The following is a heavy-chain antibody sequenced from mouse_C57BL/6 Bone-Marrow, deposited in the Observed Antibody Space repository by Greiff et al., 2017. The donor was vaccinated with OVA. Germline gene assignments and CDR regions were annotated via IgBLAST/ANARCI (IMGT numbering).Heavy chain of an antibody. CDR1: GYTFTDHT. CDR3: ARNPTTVDEGDAMDY. CDR2: IYPRDGST. J-gene: IGHJ4*01. V-gene: IGHV1-78*01. Sequence: VKLVESDAELVKPGASVKISCKVSGYTFTDHTIHWMKQRPEQGLEWIGYIYPRDGSTKYNEKFKGKATLTADKSSSTAYMQLNSLTSEDSAVYFCARNPTTVDEGDAMDYWGQGTSVTVSS. D-gene: IGHD1-1*01.